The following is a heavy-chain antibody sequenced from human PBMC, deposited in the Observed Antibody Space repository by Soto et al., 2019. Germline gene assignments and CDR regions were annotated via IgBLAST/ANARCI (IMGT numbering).Heavy chain of an antibody. V-gene: IGHV4-4*02. CDR3: AREDSRGSYFFDY. CDR2: IYHSGRT. CDR1: GDSITSSNW. Sequence: LRETLSLTCAVSGDSITSSNWRSWVRQPPGKGLEWIGDIYHSGRTNYNPSLKSRVTTSVDKYKNQFSLKLGFVTAADTAIYYGAREDSRGSYFFDYWGQGSLVTVAS. D-gene: IGHD1-26*01. J-gene: IGHJ4*02.